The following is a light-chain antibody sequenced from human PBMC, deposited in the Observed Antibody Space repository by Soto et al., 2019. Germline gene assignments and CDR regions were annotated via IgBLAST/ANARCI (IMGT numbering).Light chain of an antibody. CDR2: GAY. CDR3: QQYGRSPPVK. J-gene: IGKJ1*01. CDR1: QRVSKDF. V-gene: IGKV3-20*01. Sequence: ELALTQSPGTLSLSPGARATLSCRAIQRVSKDFLAWYQEKPGKAPRVPIYGAYTRAAGITDRFSGSGSGTDFTQTIRTLEPEHFEVYASQQYGRSPPVKFGQGTKVDIK.